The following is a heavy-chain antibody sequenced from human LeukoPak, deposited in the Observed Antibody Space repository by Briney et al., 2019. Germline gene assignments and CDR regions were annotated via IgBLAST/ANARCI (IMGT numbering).Heavy chain of an antibody. Sequence: KPSETLSLTCTVSGGSISSSSYYWGWIRQPPXKXXXXXXXXXYSGNTYYNPSLKSRVTISVDTSKNQFSLKLSSVTAADTAVYYCARRGVGLSGNYPVFDYWGQGTLVTVSS. V-gene: IGHV4-39*01. CDR3: ARRGVGLSGNYPVFDY. CDR1: GGSISSSSYY. J-gene: IGHJ4*02. D-gene: IGHD1-26*01. CDR2: XXYSGNT.